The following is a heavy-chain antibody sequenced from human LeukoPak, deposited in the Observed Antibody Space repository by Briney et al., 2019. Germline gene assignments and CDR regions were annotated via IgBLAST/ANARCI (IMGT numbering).Heavy chain of an antibody. CDR2: IYPGDSDT. Sequence: GASLRFSCKGSGYSFTNYWIGWVRQMPGKGLEWMGIIYPGDSDTRYSPSFQGQVTISADKSISTAYLQWSSLKAPDTAMYYCARLLQGYYYDYFDYWGQGTLVTVSS. CDR1: GYSFTNYW. CDR3: ARLLQGYYYDYFDY. D-gene: IGHD3-22*01. J-gene: IGHJ4*02. V-gene: IGHV5-51*01.